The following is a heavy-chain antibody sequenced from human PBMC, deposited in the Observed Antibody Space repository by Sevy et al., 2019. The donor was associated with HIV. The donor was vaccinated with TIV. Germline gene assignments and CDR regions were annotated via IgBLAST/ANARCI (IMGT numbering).Heavy chain of an antibody. CDR1: GFIFSDYA. CDR2: ISGGDDST. J-gene: IGHJ2*01. Sequence: GGSLRLSCAASGFIFSDYAVSWVRQAPGKGLEWVSSISGGDDSTYYADSVKGRFTVSRDNSKNTLYLQMNTLRAEDTALYYCAKFGDYYDSGGYYWYFDFWGHGTLVTVSS. V-gene: IGHV3-23*01. CDR3: AKFGDYYDSGGYYWYFDF. D-gene: IGHD3-22*01.